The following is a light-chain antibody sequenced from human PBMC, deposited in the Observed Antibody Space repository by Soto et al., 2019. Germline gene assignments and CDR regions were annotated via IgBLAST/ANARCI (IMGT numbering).Light chain of an antibody. J-gene: IGLJ1*01. Sequence: QSALTQPASVSGSPGQSITISCTGTSSDVGGYNYVSWYQQHPGKAPKPMIYEVSNRPSWVSNRFSGSKSGNTASLTISGLQAEDEADYYCSSYTSSSTPYVFGTGTKVTVL. CDR2: EVS. CDR1: SSDVGGYNY. V-gene: IGLV2-14*01. CDR3: SSYTSSSTPYV.